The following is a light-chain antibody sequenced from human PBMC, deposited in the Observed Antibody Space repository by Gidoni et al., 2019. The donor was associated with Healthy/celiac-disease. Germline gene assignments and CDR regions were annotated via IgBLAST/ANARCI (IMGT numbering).Light chain of an antibody. CDR2: DSS. Sequence: DILMTQSPSSLSASVGDRVTITCHASQDISNYLNWYQQKPGKAPKLLIYDSSNLETGVPSRFSGSGTGTDFTFTISSLQPEDIETYYCQQYDNLPTFGGXTKVEIK. CDR1: QDISNY. V-gene: IGKV1-33*01. CDR3: QQYDNLPT. J-gene: IGKJ4*01.